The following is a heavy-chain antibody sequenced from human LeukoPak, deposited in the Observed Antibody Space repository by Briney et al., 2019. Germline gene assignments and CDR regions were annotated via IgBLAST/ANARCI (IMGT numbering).Heavy chain of an antibody. CDR2: ISSAGGVI. V-gene: IGHV3-48*01. Sequence: PGGSLRLSCAASGFIFRSYSINWVRQAPGKGLEWVSFISSAGGVIYYADFVKGRFTISRDNAKNSLYLQMNSLRVEDTAVYYCAREYCSGGSCYGNLDHWGQGTPVTVSS. D-gene: IGHD2-15*01. CDR3: AREYCSGGSCYGNLDH. CDR1: GFIFRSYS. J-gene: IGHJ4*02.